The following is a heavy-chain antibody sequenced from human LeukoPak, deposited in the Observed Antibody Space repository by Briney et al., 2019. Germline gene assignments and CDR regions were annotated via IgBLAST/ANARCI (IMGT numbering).Heavy chain of an antibody. CDR1: GYTFTSYA. CDR3: ARYAEIRNDYGGSGRILGHFDY. V-gene: IGHV7-4-1*02. CDR2: INTNTGNP. Sequence: ASVKVSCKASGYTFTSYAMNWVRQAPGQGLEWMGWINTNTGNPTYAQGFTGRFVFSLDTSVSTAYLQISSLKAGDTAVYYCARYAEIRNDYGGSGRILGHFDYWGQGTLVTVSS. J-gene: IGHJ4*02. D-gene: IGHD4-23*01.